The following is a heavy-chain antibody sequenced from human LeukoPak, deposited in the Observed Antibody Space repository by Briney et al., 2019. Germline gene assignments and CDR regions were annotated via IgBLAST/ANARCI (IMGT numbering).Heavy chain of an antibody. CDR2: FDPEDGET. J-gene: IGHJ5*02. V-gene: IGHV1-24*01. CDR1: GYTLTELS. D-gene: IGHD3-22*01. Sequence: ASVKVSCKVSGYTLTELSMHWVRQAPGKGLEWMGGFDPEDGETIYAQKFQGRVTMTEDTSTDTAYMELSSLRSEDTAVYYCARMSYYDSSGDNWFDPWGQGTLVTVSS. CDR3: ARMSYYDSSGDNWFDP.